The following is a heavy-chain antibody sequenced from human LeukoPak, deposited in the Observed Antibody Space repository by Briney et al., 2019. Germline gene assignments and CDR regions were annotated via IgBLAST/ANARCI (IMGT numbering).Heavy chain of an antibody. CDR2: TYYRSQWHY. V-gene: IGHV6-1*01. CDR1: GDSVSSNSAV. Sequence: SQTLSLTCAISGDSVSSNSAVWNWIRQSPSRGLEWLGRTYYRSQWHYNYAVPLRSRITINADTSKNQFSLKVNSVTAADTAVYYCAKHRESEGGLEYWGQGTLVTVSS. CDR3: AKHRESEGGLEY. D-gene: IGHD3-3*01. J-gene: IGHJ4*02.